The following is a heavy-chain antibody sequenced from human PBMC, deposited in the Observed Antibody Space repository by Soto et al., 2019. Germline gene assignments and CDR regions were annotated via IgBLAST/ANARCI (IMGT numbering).Heavy chain of an antibody. CDR3: AREEAAARPRGYYYGMDV. V-gene: IGHV1-69*06. CDR1: GGTFSSYA. D-gene: IGHD6-13*01. Sequence: GASVKVSCKASGGTFSSYAISWVRQAPGQGLEWMGGIIPIFGTANYAQKFQGRVTITADKSTSTAYMELSSLRSEDTAVYYCAREEAAARPRGYYYGMDVWCQGTTVTVSS. J-gene: IGHJ6*02. CDR2: IIPIFGTA.